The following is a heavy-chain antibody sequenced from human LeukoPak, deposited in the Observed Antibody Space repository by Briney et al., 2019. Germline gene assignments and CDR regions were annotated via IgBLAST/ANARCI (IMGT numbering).Heavy chain of an antibody. CDR2: INHSGST. CDR3: ARGCRRYWYDYVWGSYRYTSGHFDY. D-gene: IGHD3-16*02. V-gene: IGHV4-34*01. CDR1: GGSFSGYY. Sequence: SETLSLTCAVYGGSFSGYYWSWIRQPPGKGLEWIGEINHSGSTNYNPSLKSRVTTSVDTSKNQFSLKLSSVTAADTAVYYCARGCRRYWYDYVWGSYRYTSGHFDYWGQGTLVTVSS. J-gene: IGHJ4*02.